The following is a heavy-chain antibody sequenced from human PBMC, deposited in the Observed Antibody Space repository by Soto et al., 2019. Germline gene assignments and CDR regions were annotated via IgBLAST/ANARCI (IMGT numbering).Heavy chain of an antibody. CDR2: LSFDGTAT. CDR3: VRDRRMRGHTVDI. CDR1: GFSFSSSW. J-gene: IGHJ3*02. Sequence: EVQLVESGGGLVQPGGSLRLSCAASGFSFSSSWMHWVRQAPGKGLVWVSRLSFDGTATTSADAVKGRFIISRDNAKNTLFLQMHNLRDADTVIYYCVRDRRMRGHTVDIWGQGTVVSVSS. D-gene: IGHD3-16*01. V-gene: IGHV3-74*03.